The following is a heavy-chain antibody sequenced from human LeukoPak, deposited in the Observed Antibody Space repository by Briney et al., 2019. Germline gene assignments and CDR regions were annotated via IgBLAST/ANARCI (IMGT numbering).Heavy chain of an antibody. D-gene: IGHD3-10*01. V-gene: IGHV3-48*03. J-gene: IGHJ4*02. Sequence: QPGGSLRLSCAASGFTFSSYEMNWVRQAPGKGLEWVSYIGSSGSTIYYADSVKGRFTISRDNAKNSLYLQMNSLRAEDTAVYYCARGARPYGSGNYYTEYYFDYWGQGTLVIVSS. CDR2: IGSSGSTI. CDR3: ARGARPYGSGNYYTEYYFDY. CDR1: GFTFSSYE.